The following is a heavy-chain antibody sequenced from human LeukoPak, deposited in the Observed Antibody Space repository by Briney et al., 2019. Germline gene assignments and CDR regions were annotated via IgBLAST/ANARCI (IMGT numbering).Heavy chain of an antibody. CDR3: AKYYGAPGDAFDI. Sequence: GGSLRLSCAASGFTFSSYAMSWVRQAPGKGLEWVSAISGSGVSTYYADSVKGRFTISRDNSKNTLYLQMNSLRAEDTAVYYCAKYYGAPGDAFDIWGQGTMVTVSS. V-gene: IGHV3-23*01. J-gene: IGHJ3*02. CDR2: ISGSGVST. CDR1: GFTFSSYA. D-gene: IGHD3-3*01.